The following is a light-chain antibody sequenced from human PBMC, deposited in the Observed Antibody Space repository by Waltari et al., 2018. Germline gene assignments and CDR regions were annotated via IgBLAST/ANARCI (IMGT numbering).Light chain of an antibody. J-gene: IGKJ4*01. V-gene: IGKV1-5*03. CDR1: QSIRSP. CDR2: EAS. CDR3: QQYDAYALT. Sequence: DIQMTQSPSTLSASVGDRVTITCRASQSIRSPLAWYQQKPGKAPKSLFYEASSLESGVPSRFSGSGSGTEFPLTISSLQPDDFATYFCQQYDAYALTFGGGTKVEIK.